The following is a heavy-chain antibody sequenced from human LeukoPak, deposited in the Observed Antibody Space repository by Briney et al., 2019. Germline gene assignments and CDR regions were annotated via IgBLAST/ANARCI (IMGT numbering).Heavy chain of an antibody. CDR2: IYYSGTT. D-gene: IGHD6-25*01. V-gene: IGHV4-39*01. CDR1: GDSISSSTYC. CDR3: ARRGGAAAKRGGYYYYYMDV. J-gene: IGHJ6*03. Sequence: SETLSLTCTVSGDSISSSTYCWGWIRQPPGKGLEWIVSIYYSGTTYYNPSLKSRVIMSVDTSKNQFSLKLSSVTAADTAVYYCARRGGAAAKRGGYYYYYMDVWGKGTTVTICS.